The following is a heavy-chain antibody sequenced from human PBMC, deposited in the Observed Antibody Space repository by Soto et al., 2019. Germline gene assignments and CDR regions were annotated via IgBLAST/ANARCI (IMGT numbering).Heavy chain of an antibody. CDR3: VRARSSGYYYYYFDF. V-gene: IGHV3-33*01. Sequence: RGSLRLSCAASGFIFTGYGMHWVRQAPGKGLEWVAIVWYDGSNKYYADSVKGRFTIPRENSKNTLYLQMNSLRAEDTAVYYCVRARSSGYYYYYFDFWGQRT. CDR1: GFIFTGYG. D-gene: IGHD3-22*01. J-gene: IGHJ4*02. CDR2: VWYDGSNK.